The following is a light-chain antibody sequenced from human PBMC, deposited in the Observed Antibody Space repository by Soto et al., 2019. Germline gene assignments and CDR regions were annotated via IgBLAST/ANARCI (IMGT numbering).Light chain of an antibody. CDR1: QSVSSN. J-gene: IGKJ5*01. CDR2: GAS. CDR3: QQYNNWPPIT. V-gene: IGKV3D-15*01. Sequence: EIVMTQSPATLSVSPGERATLSCRAGQSVSSNYLAWYQQKPGQAPRLLIYGASTRATGIPGRFSGSGSGTEFTLTISSLQSADFAVYYCQQYNNWPPITFGQGTRLEIK.